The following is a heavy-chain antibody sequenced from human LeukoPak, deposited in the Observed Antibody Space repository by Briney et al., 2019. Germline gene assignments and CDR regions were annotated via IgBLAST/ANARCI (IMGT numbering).Heavy chain of an antibody. CDR3: ARELLAAAAPPRTFDI. CDR2: INPNSGGT. J-gene: IGHJ3*02. V-gene: IGHV1-2*02. D-gene: IGHD6-13*01. CDR1: GYTFTGYY. Sequence: ASVKVSCKASGYTFTGYYVHWVRQAPGQGLEWMGWINPNSGGTNYAQKFQGRVTMTRDTSISTAYMELSRLRSDDTAVYYCARELLAAAAPPRTFDIWGQGTMVTVSS.